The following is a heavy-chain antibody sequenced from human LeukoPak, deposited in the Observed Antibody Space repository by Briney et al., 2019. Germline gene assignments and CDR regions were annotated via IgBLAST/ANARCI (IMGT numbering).Heavy chain of an antibody. CDR2: ISGSGGTT. V-gene: IGHV3-23*01. Sequence: PGGSLRLSCAASGFTFSSYSMNWVRQAPGKGLDWVSGISGSGGTTYYADSVKGRFTISKDNSKDTVYLQMNSLRAEDTAVYYCANLEITMIRGPWGQGTLVTVSS. D-gene: IGHD3-10*01. J-gene: IGHJ5*02. CDR1: GFTFSSYS. CDR3: ANLEITMIRGP.